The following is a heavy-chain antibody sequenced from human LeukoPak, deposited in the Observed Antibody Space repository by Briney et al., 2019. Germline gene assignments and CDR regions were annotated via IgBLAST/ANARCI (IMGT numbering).Heavy chain of an antibody. CDR2: IYTSGST. CDR1: GGSISSGSYY. V-gene: IGHV4-61*02. Sequence: SQTLSLTCTVSGGSISSGSYYWSWIRQPAGKGLEWIGRIYTSGSTNYNPSLKSRVTISVDTSKNQFSLKLSSVTAADTAVYYCARGGRYSGYDYYFDYWGQGTLVTVPS. D-gene: IGHD5-12*01. CDR3: ARGGRYSGYDYYFDY. J-gene: IGHJ4*02.